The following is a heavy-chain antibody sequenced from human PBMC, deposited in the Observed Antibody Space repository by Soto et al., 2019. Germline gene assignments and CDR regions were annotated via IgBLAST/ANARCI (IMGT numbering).Heavy chain of an antibody. CDR2: IIPILGIA. CDR3: ARDPSVVVVAATPQYGMDV. J-gene: IGHJ6*02. Sequence: ASVKVSCTASGGTFSSYTFSWVRQAPGQGLEWMGRIIPILGIANYAQKFQGRVTITADKSTSTAYMELSSLRSEDTAVYYCARDPSVVVVAATPQYGMDVWGQGTTVTVSS. CDR1: GGTFSSYT. D-gene: IGHD2-15*01. V-gene: IGHV1-69*04.